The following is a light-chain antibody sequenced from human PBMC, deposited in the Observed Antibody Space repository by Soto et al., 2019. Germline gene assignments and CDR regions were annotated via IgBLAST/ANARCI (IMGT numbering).Light chain of an antibody. Sequence: EIVLTQSPGTLSLSPGERATLCCRCSQSVSSSYLAWYQQKPGQAPRLLIYGASTRATGIPARFSGSGSGTEFTLTISSLQSEDFAVYYCQQYNNWPRTFGQGTKVDIK. CDR3: QQYNNWPRT. CDR1: QSVSSSY. CDR2: GAS. J-gene: IGKJ1*01. V-gene: IGKV3-15*01.